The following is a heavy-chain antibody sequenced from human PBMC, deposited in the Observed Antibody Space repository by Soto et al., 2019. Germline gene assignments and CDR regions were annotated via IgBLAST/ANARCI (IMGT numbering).Heavy chain of an antibody. D-gene: IGHD3-16*01. CDR1: GGSISSYY. CDR3: ARHGADYQDFDY. J-gene: IGHJ4*02. Sequence: QVQLQESGPGLVKPSETLSLTCTVSGGSISSYYWSWIRHPPGKGLEWIGYIYYSGSTNYNPSLKSRVTISVDTSKNQFSLKLSSVTAADTAVYYCARHGADYQDFDYWGQGTLVTVSS. CDR2: IYYSGST. V-gene: IGHV4-59*08.